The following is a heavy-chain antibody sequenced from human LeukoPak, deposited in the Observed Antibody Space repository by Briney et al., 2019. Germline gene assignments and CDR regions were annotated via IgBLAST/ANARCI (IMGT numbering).Heavy chain of an antibody. J-gene: IGHJ4*02. CDR2: ISSSGTTI. CDR3: ARMYSSWYADY. CDR1: GFTFSIYS. V-gene: IGHV3-48*04. Sequence: GGSLRLSCAASGFTFSIYSLNWVRQAPGKGLEWVSYISSSGTTIYYADSVKGRFTISRDNAKNSLYLQMNSLRAEDTAVYYCARMYSSWYADYWGQGTLVTVSS. D-gene: IGHD6-13*01.